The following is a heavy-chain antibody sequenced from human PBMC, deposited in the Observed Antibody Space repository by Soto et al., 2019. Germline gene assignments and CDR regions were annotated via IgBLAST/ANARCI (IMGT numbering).Heavy chain of an antibody. Sequence: PSETLSLTCTVSGGSISSGGYYWSWIRQHPGKGLEWIGYIYYSGSTYYNPSLKSRVTISVDTSKNQFSLKLSSVTAADTAVYYCARAGENRKYYYMDVWGKGTTVTVSS. D-gene: IGHD2-21*01. CDR3: ARAGENRKYYYMDV. CDR2: IYYSGST. V-gene: IGHV4-31*02. CDR1: GGSISSGGYY. J-gene: IGHJ6*03.